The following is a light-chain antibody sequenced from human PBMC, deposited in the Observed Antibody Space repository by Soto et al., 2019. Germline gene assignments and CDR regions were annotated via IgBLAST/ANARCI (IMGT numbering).Light chain of an antibody. CDR3: QAYDYSLTASV. V-gene: IGLV1-40*01. J-gene: IGLJ3*02. CDR2: GNR. CDR1: SSNLGAGCD. Sequence: QSVLTQPPSVSGAPGQRVTISCTGNSSNLGAGCDVHWYQQLPGAAPKLVIFGNRNRPSGIPERFSGSKSGTSASLAITGLQAEDEADYYCQAYDYSLTASVFGGGTKLTVL.